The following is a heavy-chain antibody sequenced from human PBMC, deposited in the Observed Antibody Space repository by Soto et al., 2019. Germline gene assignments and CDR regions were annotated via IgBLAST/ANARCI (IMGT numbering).Heavy chain of an antibody. J-gene: IGHJ5*02. Sequence: GGSLRLSCAASGFTFSSYAMSWVRQAPGKGLEWVSAISGSGGSTYYADSVKGRFTISRDNSKNTLYLQMNSLRAEDTAVYYCAKEGPESNPHNAIWLDPWGQGTLVTVSS. CDR3: AKEGPESNPHNAIWLDP. D-gene: IGHD1-20*01. V-gene: IGHV3-23*01. CDR1: GFTFSSYA. CDR2: ISGSGGST.